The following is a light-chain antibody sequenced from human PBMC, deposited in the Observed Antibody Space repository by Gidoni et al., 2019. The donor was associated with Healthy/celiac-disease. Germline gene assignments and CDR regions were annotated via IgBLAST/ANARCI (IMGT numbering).Light chain of an antibody. CDR1: QDISNY. J-gene: IGKJ4*01. V-gene: IGKV1-33*01. CDR2: DAS. Sequence: DLQIPQSPSPLPASVGDRVTITCQASQDISNYLNCYQQKPGKAPKLLIYDASNLETGVPSRFRGSGSGTDFTFTISSLQPEDIATYYCQQYDNLPTFGGGTKVEIK. CDR3: QQYDNLPT.